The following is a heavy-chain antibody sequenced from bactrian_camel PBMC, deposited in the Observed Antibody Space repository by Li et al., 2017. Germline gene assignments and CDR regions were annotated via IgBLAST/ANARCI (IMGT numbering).Heavy chain of an antibody. CDR2: VDSNGVT. CDR3: KTFATSSSGHCYSS. CDR1: ESTYRSIC. Sequence: QVQLVESGGGSVQAGGSLTLSRTASESTYRSICMAWFRQAPGSQRETVATVDSNGVTKVAGSVKGRFTISQDKAKNTAYLQMNSLKPEDTAIYYCKTFATSSSGHCYSSWGQGTQVTVS. J-gene: IGHJ4*01. V-gene: IGHV3S53*01. D-gene: IGHD2*01.